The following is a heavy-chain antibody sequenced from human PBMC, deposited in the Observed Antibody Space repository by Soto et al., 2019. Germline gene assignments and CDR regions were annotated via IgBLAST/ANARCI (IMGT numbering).Heavy chain of an antibody. CDR3: ARYSSSIDY. Sequence: QVQLVESGGGEVQPGRSLRLSCAASGFTFSSYAMHWVRQDPCKGLEWVAVTSYDGSNKYYADSVKGGFTISRDNSKNSRYLQMNSLRAEDTAVYYCARYSSSIDYSCQGTLITVSS. V-gene: IGHV3-30-3*01. J-gene: IGHJ4*02. D-gene: IGHD2-15*01. CDR1: GFTFSSYA. CDR2: TSYDGSNK.